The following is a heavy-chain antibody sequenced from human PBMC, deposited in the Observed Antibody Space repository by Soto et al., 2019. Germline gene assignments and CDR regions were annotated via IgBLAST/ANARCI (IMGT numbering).Heavy chain of an antibody. J-gene: IGHJ4*02. CDR1: GFAFSSYA. CDR3: VKDRCIDY. V-gene: IGHV3-64D*06. D-gene: IGHD4-17*01. Sequence: HPGGSLRLSCSFSGFAFSSYAMHWVRQAPGKGLQYVSSMSSSGVATYYVDSVKGRFTISRDNSQNTLYLQMSSLRIEDTAVYYCVKDRCIDYWGQGILVTVSS. CDR2: MSSSGVAT.